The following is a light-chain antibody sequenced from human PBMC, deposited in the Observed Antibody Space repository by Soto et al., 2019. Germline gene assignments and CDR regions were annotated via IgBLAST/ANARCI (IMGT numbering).Light chain of an antibody. V-gene: IGKV3-20*01. J-gene: IGKJ1*01. CDR3: QQSYNSTQT. CDR2: GAS. Sequence: EIVLTQSPGTLSLSPGERATLSCRASQSVSSSYLAWYQKKAGQAPRLLIYGASSRATGIPDRFSGSGSGTDFTLTISSLQPEDFATYSCQQSYNSTQTFGRGTKVDIK. CDR1: QSVSSSY.